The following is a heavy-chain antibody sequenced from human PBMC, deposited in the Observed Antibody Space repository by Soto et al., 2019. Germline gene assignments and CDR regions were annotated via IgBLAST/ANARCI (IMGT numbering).Heavy chain of an antibody. CDR2: ISAYNGNT. V-gene: IGHV1-18*01. CDR3: ARQGYCSSTSCRGTYYYYGMDV. CDR1: GGTFSSYA. D-gene: IGHD2-2*01. J-gene: IGHJ6*02. Sequence: ASVKVSCKASGGTFSSYAISWVRQAPGQGLEWMGWISAYNGNTNYAQKLQGRVTMTTDTSTSTAYMELRSLRSDGTAVYYCARQGYCSSTSCRGTYYYYGMDVWGQGTTVTVS.